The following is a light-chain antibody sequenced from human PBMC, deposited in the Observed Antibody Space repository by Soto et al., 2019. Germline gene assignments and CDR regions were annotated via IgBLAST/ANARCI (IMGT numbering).Light chain of an antibody. J-gene: IGKJ4*01. CDR1: QSVSKY. CDR3: QQRSNWLT. Sequence: EIVLTQSPATLSLSPGERATLSCRASQSVSKYLAWYQQRPGQAPRLLIYDAAVRATGIPARFSGSGSGTDFTLTIGSREHEDFVIYYCQQRSNWLTFGGGTKVEIK. V-gene: IGKV3-11*01. CDR2: DAA.